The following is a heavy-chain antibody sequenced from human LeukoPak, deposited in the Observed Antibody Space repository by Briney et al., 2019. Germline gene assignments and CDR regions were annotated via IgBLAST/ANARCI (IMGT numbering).Heavy chain of an antibody. D-gene: IGHD5-18*01. CDR2: ISWNSGSI. CDR1: GFTFDDYA. J-gene: IGHJ4*02. Sequence: GGSLRLSCAASGFTFDDYAMHWVRQAPGKGPEWVSGISWNSGSIGYADSVKGRFTISRDNAKNSLYLQMNSLRAEDTALYYCARKSSGYVAFDYWGQGTLVTVSS. V-gene: IGHV3-9*01. CDR3: ARKSSGYVAFDY.